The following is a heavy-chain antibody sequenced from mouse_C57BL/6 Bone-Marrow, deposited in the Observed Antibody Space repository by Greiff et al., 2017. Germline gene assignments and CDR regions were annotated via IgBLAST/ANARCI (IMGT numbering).Heavy chain of an antibody. J-gene: IGHJ2*01. CDR1: GFTFSSYG. CDR3: ARRDYERYYFDY. CDR2: ISSGGSYT. Sequence: EVQRVESGGDLVKPGGSLKLSCAASGFTFSSYGMSWVRQTPDKRLEWVATISSGGSYTYYPDSVKGRFTISRDNAKNTLYLQMSSLKSEDTAMYYCARRDYERYYFDYWGQGTTLTVSS. V-gene: IGHV5-6*01. D-gene: IGHD1-1*01.